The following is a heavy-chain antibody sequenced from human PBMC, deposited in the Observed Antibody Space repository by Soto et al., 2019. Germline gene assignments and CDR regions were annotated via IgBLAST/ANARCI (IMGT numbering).Heavy chain of an antibody. CDR1: GFTFSNHA. J-gene: IGHJ5*02. Sequence: EVQLLDSGGGLVQPGGSLRLSCAASGFTFSNHAMSWVRQAPGMGLEWVSAIDGGGTKTYYADSVKGRFTISRDNSMNTLYLQMDSLRAEDTAIYYCTKEHSNYPDNWFDPWGQGTRVTVSS. CDR2: IDGGGTKT. CDR3: TKEHSNYPDNWFDP. D-gene: IGHD4-4*01. V-gene: IGHV3-23*01.